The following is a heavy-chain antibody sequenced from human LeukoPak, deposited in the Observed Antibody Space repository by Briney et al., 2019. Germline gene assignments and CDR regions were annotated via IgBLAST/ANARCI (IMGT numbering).Heavy chain of an antibody. CDR2: MNPNSGNT. V-gene: IGHV1-8*03. CDR1: GYTFTSYD. Sequence: ASVKVSCKASGYTFTSYDINWVRQATGQGLEWMGWMNPNSGNTGYAQKFQGRVTITRNTSISTAYMELSSLRSEDTAVYYCARDKQDDILTGYDYWGQGTLVTVSS. D-gene: IGHD3-9*01. CDR3: ARDKQDDILTGYDY. J-gene: IGHJ4*02.